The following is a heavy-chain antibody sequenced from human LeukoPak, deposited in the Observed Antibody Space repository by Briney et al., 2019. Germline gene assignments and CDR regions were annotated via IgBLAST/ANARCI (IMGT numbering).Heavy chain of an antibody. D-gene: IGHD1-14*01. Sequence: ASVKVSCKASGYTFTGYYMHWVRQAPGQGLEWMGWINPNSGGTNYAQKFQGRVTMTRDTSISTAYMELSRLRSDDTAVYYCARGTKNTGSWFDPWGQGTLVTVSS. V-gene: IGHV1-2*02. CDR2: INPNSGGT. J-gene: IGHJ5*02. CDR1: GYTFTGYY. CDR3: ARGTKNTGSWFDP.